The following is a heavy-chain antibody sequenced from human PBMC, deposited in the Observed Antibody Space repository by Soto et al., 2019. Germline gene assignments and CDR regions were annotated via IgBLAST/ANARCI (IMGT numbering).Heavy chain of an antibody. D-gene: IGHD2-15*01. Sequence: QVTLKESGPVLVKPTETLTLTCTVSGFSLSNARMGVSWIRQPPGKALESLAHIFSNDEKSYSTSLKSRLTISKDTSKSQVVLTMTNMDPVDTATYYCARIRWVRGYCSGGSCYWLDYWGQGTLVTVSS. CDR1: GFSLSNARMG. V-gene: IGHV2-26*01. CDR3: ARIRWVRGYCSGGSCYWLDY. J-gene: IGHJ4*02. CDR2: IFSNDEK.